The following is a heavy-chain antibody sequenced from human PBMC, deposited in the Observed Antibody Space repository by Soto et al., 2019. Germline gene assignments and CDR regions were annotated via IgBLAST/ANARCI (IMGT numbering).Heavy chain of an antibody. D-gene: IGHD3-22*01. Sequence: GSLRLYCAASGFTFSSSAMSWVRQAPGKGLEWVSAISGSGCSTYYADTVKGRFTVSRDNSKNTLYLQMNSLRAEDTAVYYCARSGYYYPLDFDHWGQGNLVTVSS. V-gene: IGHV3-23*01. CDR2: ISGSGCST. CDR3: ARSGYYYPLDFDH. CDR1: GFTFSSSA. J-gene: IGHJ4*02.